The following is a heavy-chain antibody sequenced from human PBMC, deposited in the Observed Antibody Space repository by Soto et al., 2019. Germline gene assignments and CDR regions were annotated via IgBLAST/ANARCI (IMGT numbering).Heavy chain of an antibody. CDR1: GYTFTGYY. J-gene: IGHJ6*02. CDR2: INPNSGGT. D-gene: IGHD6-13*01. CDR3: ARGSSSWYVYYSYSGMDV. V-gene: IGHV1-2*04. Sequence: ASVKVSCKASGYTFTGYYMHWVRQAPGQGLEWMGWINPNSGGTNYAQKFQGWVTMTRDTSISTAYMELSRLRSDDTAVYYCARGSSSWYVYYSYSGMDVWGQGTTLTVSS.